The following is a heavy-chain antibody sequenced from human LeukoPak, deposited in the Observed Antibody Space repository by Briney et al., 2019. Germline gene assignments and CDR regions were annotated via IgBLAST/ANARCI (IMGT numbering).Heavy chain of an antibody. V-gene: IGHV4-39*07. D-gene: IGHD3-22*01. CDR1: GGSISSSTYY. J-gene: IGHJ4*02. CDR3: ARDTYYDSSGYYRFFDY. Sequence: PSETLSLTCTVSGGSISSSTYYWGWIRQPPGKGLEWIGSIYYTGSTYYNPSLKSRVTISVDTSKNQFSLRLSSVTAADTAVYYCARDTYYDSSGYYRFFDYWGQGTLVTVSS. CDR2: IYYTGST.